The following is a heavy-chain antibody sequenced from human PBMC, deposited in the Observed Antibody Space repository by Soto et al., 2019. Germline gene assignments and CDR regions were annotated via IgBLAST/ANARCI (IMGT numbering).Heavy chain of an antibody. D-gene: IGHD3-10*01. V-gene: IGHV3-30*18. CDR1: GFTFSSYG. J-gene: IGHJ6*03. CDR2: ISYDGSNK. CDR3: AKASLPLYYYGSGSSYYYYYMDV. Sequence: SLRLSCAASGFTFSSYGMHWVRQAPGKGLEWVAVISYDGSNKYYADSVKGRFTISRDNSKNTLYLQMNSLRAEDTAVYYCAKASLPLYYYGSGSSYYYYYMDVWGKGTTVTVSS.